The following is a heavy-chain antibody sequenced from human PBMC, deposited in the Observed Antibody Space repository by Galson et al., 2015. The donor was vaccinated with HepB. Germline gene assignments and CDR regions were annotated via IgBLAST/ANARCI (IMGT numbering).Heavy chain of an antibody. CDR1: GFTFSTYW. CDR2: INSDGSST. V-gene: IGHV3-74*01. J-gene: IGHJ3*02. CDR3: ARALIVGDAFDI. D-gene: IGHD1-26*01. Sequence: SLRLSCAASGFTFSTYWMHWVRQPPGKGLVWVSRINSDGSSTSYADSVKGRFTISRDNAKNTLYLQMNSLRAEDTAVYYCARALIVGDAFDIWGQGTMVTVSS.